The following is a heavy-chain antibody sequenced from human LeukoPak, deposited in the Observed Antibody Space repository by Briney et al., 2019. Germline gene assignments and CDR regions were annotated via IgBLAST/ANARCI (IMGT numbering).Heavy chain of an antibody. CDR2: ISSSSSYI. J-gene: IGHJ4*02. CDR3: ARDLRSSGYYAFDY. V-gene: IGHV3-21*01. D-gene: IGHD3-22*01. Sequence: GRSLRLSCAASGFTFSSYAMHWVRQAPGKGLEWVSFISSSSSYIYYADSVKGRFTISRDNAKNSLYLQMNSLRAEDTAVYYCARDLRSSGYYAFDYWGQGTLVTVSS. CDR1: GFTFSSYA.